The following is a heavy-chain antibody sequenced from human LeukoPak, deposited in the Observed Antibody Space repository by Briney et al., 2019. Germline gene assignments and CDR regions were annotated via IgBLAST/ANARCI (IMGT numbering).Heavy chain of an antibody. CDR3: ARGFFGYNDAFEI. CDR1: GYSFTSYW. J-gene: IGHJ3*02. Sequence: GESLKISCKGSGYSFTSYWSGWVRQMPGKSLEWMGIIYPGDSDTRYSPSFQGQVTISADKSISTAYLQWSSLKASDTAMYYCARGFFGYNDAFEIWAKGQWSPSLQ. D-gene: IGHD5-24*01. V-gene: IGHV5-51*01. CDR2: IYPGDSDT.